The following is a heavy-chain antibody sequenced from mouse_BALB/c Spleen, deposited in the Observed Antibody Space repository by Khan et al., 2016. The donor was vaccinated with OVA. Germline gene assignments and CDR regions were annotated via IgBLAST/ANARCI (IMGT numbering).Heavy chain of an antibody. CDR1: GFKIKDTY. CDR3: ATLYGNPLAY. CDR2: IDPANGDT. Sequence: EVQLQQSGAELMKPGASVMLSCTASGFKIKDTYMHWVKQRPEQGLKWIGRIDPANGDTKYDPRFQGKATITADTSSNTAYLQFSSLTSEDTAGYYCATLYGNPLAYWGQGTLVTVSA. D-gene: IGHD2-1*01. V-gene: IGHV14-3*02. J-gene: IGHJ3*01.